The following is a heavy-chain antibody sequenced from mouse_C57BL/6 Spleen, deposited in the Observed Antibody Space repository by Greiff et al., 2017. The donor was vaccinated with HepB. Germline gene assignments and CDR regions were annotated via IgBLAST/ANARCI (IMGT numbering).Heavy chain of an antibody. CDR2: INPNNGGT. J-gene: IGHJ3*01. CDR3: ARGVLTYSNYVAY. D-gene: IGHD2-5*01. V-gene: IGHV1-22*01. Sequence: EVQLQQSGPELVKPGASVKMSCKASGYTFTDYNMHWVKQSHGKSLEWIGYINPNNGGTSYNQKFKGKATLTVNKSSSTAYMELRSLTSEDSAVYYCARGVLTYSNYVAYWGQGTLVTVSA. CDR1: GYTFTDYN.